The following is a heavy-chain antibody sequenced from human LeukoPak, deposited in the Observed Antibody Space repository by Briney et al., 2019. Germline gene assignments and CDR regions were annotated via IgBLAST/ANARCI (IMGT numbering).Heavy chain of an antibody. J-gene: IGHJ4*02. CDR1: GFTFSSYD. CDR3: ARGRCSGGSCYTFDY. D-gene: IGHD2-15*01. V-gene: IGHV3-13*01. Sequence: GGSLRLSCAASGFTFSSYDMHWVRQATGYGLEWVSAIGTAGGTYYPGSVKGRFTISREKAKNSLYLQMNSLRAGDTAVYYCARGRCSGGSCYTFDYWGQGTLVTVSS. CDR2: IGTAGGT.